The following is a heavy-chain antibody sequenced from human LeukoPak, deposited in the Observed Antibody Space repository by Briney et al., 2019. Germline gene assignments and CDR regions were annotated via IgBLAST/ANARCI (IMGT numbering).Heavy chain of an antibody. V-gene: IGHV6-1*01. Sequence: SQTLSLTCAISGDSVSSNSAAWNWIRQSPSRGLEWLGRTYYRSKWYSDYGISVKSRIIINPDTSKNQFSLQLNSVTPEDTAMYFCAKGIFNAFDFWGLGTMVTVSS. CDR3: AKGIFNAFDF. CDR2: TYYRSKWYS. J-gene: IGHJ3*01. CDR1: GDSVSSNSAA.